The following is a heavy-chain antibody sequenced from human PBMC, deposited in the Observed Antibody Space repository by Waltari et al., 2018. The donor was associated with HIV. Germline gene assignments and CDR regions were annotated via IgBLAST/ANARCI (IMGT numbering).Heavy chain of an antibody. V-gene: IGHV1-69*13. CDR2: IIPWFGTT. Sequence: QVQLVQSGAEVKKPGSSVKVSCKASGGSFSNNAISWVRQAPGQGLEWLVGIIPWFGTTYYSQKFQGRVTITADVSLTTAYMDLSSLGSDDTAFYFCARGAASNTFNSYFDSWGQGVLVTVSS. CDR1: GGSFSNNA. D-gene: IGHD6-25*01. J-gene: IGHJ4*02. CDR3: ARGAASNTFNSYFDS.